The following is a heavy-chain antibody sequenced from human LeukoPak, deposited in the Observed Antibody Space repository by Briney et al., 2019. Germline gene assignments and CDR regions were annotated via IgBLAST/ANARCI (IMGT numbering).Heavy chain of an antibody. CDR1: GGSISSYY. D-gene: IGHD3-10*01. J-gene: IGHJ3*02. CDR2: IYSSGST. Sequence: PSETLSLTCTVSGGSISSYYWSWIRQPPGKELEWIGYIYSSGSTNYNPSLKSRVTISVDTSKNQFSLKLSSVTAADTAVYYCARRRGAHTANALDIWGQGTMVTVSS. CDR3: ARRRGAHTANALDI. V-gene: IGHV4-59*08.